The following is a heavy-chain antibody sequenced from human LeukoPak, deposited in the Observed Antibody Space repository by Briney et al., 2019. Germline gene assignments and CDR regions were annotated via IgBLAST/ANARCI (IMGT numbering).Heavy chain of an antibody. CDR1: GYTFTGYY. J-gene: IGHJ6*02. V-gene: IGHV1-2*02. CDR2: INPNSGGT. D-gene: IGHD2-8*01. CDR3: ARPHIVLMSYGMDV. Sequence: ASVNVSCKASGYTFTGYYMHWVRQAPGQGLEWMGWINPNSGGTNYAQKFQGRVTMTRDTSISTAYMELSRLRSDDTAVYYCARPHIVLMSYGMDVWGQGTTVTVSS.